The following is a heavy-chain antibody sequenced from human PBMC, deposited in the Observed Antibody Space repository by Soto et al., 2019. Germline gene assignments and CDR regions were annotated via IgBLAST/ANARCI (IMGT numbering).Heavy chain of an antibody. V-gene: IGHV3-30*18. D-gene: IGHD6-25*01. CDR2: ISDDGTNK. Sequence: QVQLVESGGGVVQPGRSLRLSCAASGFTFSSDGMHWVRQAPGKGLEWVAVISDDGTNKKYADSVKGRFTISRDDSKNTVYLQMNSLTTEDTAVYYCAKDRSGTWSYDYWGQGTLVTVSS. CDR3: AKDRSGTWSYDY. J-gene: IGHJ4*02. CDR1: GFTFSSDG.